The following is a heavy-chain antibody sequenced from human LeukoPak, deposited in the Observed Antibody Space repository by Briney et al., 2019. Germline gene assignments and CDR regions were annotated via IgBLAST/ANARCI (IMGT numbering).Heavy chain of an antibody. J-gene: IGHJ3*02. CDR3: ARIYCGGDCLDAAPLSDAFDI. CDR1: GFTFSSYW. V-gene: IGHV3-74*01. CDR2: INLDGSTT. Sequence: GGSLRLSCAASGFTFSSYWMHWVRQSLGQGLVWVSRINLDGSTTAYADSVKGRFTISRDNAKNTLYLQMKSLRAEDTAVYYCARIYCGGDCLDAAPLSDAFDIWGQGTMVTVSS. D-gene: IGHD2-21*02.